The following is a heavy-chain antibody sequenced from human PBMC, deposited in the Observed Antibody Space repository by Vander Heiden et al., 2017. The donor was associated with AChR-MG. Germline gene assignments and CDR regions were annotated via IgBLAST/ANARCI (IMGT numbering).Heavy chain of an antibody. CDR3: AKDLDTAMINGYFDY. V-gene: IGHV3-23*01. Sequence: EVQLLESGGGLVQPGGSLRLSCAASGSTFRRYAMRWVRQAPGKGLEWVSGIRGSGGSKCYADSVKGRFTISRDKSKNTLYLQMNSLRAEDTAVYYCAKDLDTAMINGYFDYWGQGTLVTVSS. D-gene: IGHD5-18*01. CDR2: IRGSGGSK. J-gene: IGHJ4*02. CDR1: GSTFRRYA.